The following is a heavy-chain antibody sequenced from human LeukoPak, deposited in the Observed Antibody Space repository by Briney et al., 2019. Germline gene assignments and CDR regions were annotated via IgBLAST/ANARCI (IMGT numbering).Heavy chain of an antibody. V-gene: IGHV3-21*01. D-gene: IGHD2-15*01. J-gene: IGHJ4*02. CDR1: GFTFSHYW. CDR2: ISSSSSYI. Sequence: GGSLRLSCAASGFTFSHYWMSWVRQAPGKGLEWVSSISSSSSYIYYADSVKGRFTISRDNAKNSLYLQMNSLRAEDTAVYYCARDPTNCSGGSCYTFDYWGQGTLVTVSS. CDR3: ARDPTNCSGGSCYTFDY.